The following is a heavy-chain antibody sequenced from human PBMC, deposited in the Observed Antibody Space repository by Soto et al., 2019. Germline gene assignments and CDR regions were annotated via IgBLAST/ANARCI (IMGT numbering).Heavy chain of an antibody. CDR2: IYWDDDK. CDR1: AFSRSTSGVG. Sequence: QVTLKESGPTLVKPTQTLTLTCTFSAFSRSTSGVGVGCLRQPPGKPLDWLAVIYWDDDKQYSPYLKSRLTITKDTSKNQRVLTVTNMDPLDTATYYCAGKAYYYDSSGFDYWGQGTLVTVSS. V-gene: IGHV2-5*02. CDR3: AGKAYYYDSSGFDY. J-gene: IGHJ4*02. D-gene: IGHD3-22*01.